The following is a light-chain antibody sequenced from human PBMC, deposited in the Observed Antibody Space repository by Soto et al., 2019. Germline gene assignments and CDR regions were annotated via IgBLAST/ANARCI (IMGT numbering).Light chain of an antibody. CDR3: QQYDNRSPLT. Sequence: EVVMTQFPATLSVSPGGSAPLSCRASQSVWSNLAWYQQKPGQAPRLLLYGASTRATGVPAKFSGSGSGTEFTLPISSLQTEDFGAYYCQQYDNRSPLTFGGGTKGDI. J-gene: IGKJ4*01. V-gene: IGKV3-15*01. CDR2: GAS. CDR1: QSVWSN.